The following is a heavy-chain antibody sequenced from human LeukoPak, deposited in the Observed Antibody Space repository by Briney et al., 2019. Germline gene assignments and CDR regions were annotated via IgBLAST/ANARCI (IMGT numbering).Heavy chain of an antibody. CDR3: ARDWGIEGRDIPVAGRSDYYFGLDV. CDR2: FDPEDGET. J-gene: IGHJ6*02. D-gene: IGHD6-19*01. V-gene: IGHV1-24*01. CDR1: GYTLTELS. Sequence: ASVKVSCKVSGYTLTELSMHWVRQAPGKGLEWMGGFDPEDGETIYAQKFQGRVTMTRDASTRTVYMELSSLRFEDTAVYYCARDWGIEGRDIPVAGRSDYYFGLDVWGPGTTVTVSS.